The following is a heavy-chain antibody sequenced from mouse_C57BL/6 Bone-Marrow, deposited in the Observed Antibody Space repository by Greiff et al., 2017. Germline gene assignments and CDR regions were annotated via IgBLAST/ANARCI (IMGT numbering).Heavy chain of an antibody. V-gene: IGHV1-39*01. CDR1: GYSFTDYN. J-gene: IGHJ4*01. CDR3: ARGNDYDYAMDY. Sequence: EVQLQQSGPELVKPGASVKISCKASGYSFTDYNMNWVKQSNGKSLEWIGVINPNYGTTSYNHKFKGKATLTVDKHSSKAYMQLNSLTSEDSAVYYCARGNDYDYAMDYWGQGTSVTVSS. CDR2: INPNYGTT. D-gene: IGHD2-4*01.